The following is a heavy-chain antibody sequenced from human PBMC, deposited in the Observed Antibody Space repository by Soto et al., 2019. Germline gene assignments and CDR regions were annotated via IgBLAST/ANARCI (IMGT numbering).Heavy chain of an antibody. D-gene: IGHD6-13*01. Sequence: ESVSVIMGGGGSTYYADSVKGRFTISRDDSKSTVFLQMNSLRADDTATYYCAKGGTSWYFDYRGQGTLVTVTS. CDR2: IMGGGGST. CDR3: AKGGTSWYFDY. V-gene: IGHV3-23*01. J-gene: IGHJ4*02.